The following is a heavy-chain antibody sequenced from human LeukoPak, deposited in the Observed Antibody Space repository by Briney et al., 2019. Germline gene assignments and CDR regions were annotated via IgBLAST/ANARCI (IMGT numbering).Heavy chain of an antibody. V-gene: IGHV3-11*06. J-gene: IGHJ4*02. CDR3: ARDGRMTTVTPDYDY. Sequence: GGSLRLSCAASGFTFSDYYMSWIRQAPGKGLEWVSHISSSSSYTNYADSVKGRFTISRDNAKNSLYLQMNSLRAEDTAVYYCARDGRMTTVTPDYDYWGQGTLVTVSS. CDR2: ISSSSSYT. CDR1: GFTFSDYY. D-gene: IGHD4-17*01.